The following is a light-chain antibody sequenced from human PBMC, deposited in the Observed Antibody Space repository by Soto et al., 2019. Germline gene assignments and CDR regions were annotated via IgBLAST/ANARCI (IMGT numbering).Light chain of an antibody. CDR1: QNVGTY. CDR3: QHRVHGAT. J-gene: IGKJ4*01. Sequence: EIVLTQSPATLSLSLGERATLSCRASQNVGTYLGWYQQKPGQAPRLLMSDVSRRATGIPARFSGSGSGTDFTLTISSLEPEDVAVYYCQHRVHGATFGGGTKVEIK. CDR2: DVS. V-gene: IGKV3-11*01.